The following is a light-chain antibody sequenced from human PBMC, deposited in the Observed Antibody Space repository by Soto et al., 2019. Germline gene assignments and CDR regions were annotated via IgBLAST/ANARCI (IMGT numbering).Light chain of an antibody. CDR1: SSDVGAYKY. Sequence: QSVLTQPPSASGSPGQSVTISCTGTSSDVGAYKYVSWYQQYPGKAPKLMIYEVSKRPSGVPDRFSGSKSGNTASLTVSGLQAEDEADYYCTSYVGSDIWVFGGGTPLPVL. CDR2: EVS. CDR3: TSYVGSDIWV. V-gene: IGLV2-8*01. J-gene: IGLJ3*02.